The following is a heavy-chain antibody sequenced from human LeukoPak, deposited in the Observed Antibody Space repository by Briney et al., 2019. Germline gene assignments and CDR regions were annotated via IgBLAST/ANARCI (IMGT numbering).Heavy chain of an antibody. J-gene: IGHJ2*01. Sequence: PSETLSLTCTVSGGSISGSSHYWGWIRQPPGKGLEWIGSIYQSGSTHYNFYLRSRVTISVDTSKNQFPLKLSSVTAADTSVYYCARNSSGWSFDLWGRGTLVTVS. CDR2: IYQSGST. CDR3: ARNSSGWSFDL. D-gene: IGHD6-19*01. CDR1: GGSISGSSHY. V-gene: IGHV4-39*01.